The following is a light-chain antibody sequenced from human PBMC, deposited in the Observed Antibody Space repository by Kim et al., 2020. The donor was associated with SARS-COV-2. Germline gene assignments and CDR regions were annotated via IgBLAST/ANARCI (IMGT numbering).Light chain of an antibody. V-gene: IGLV4-69*01. CDR2: LNSDGSH. Sequence: ASDKLTCTLGSGHSSYAITCHQQQPEKGPRYLMKLNSDGSHSKGDGIPDRFSGSSSGAERYLSISSLQSEDEADYYCQTWGTGIWVFGGGTQLTVL. CDR1: SGHSSYA. CDR3: QTWGTGIWV. J-gene: IGLJ3*02.